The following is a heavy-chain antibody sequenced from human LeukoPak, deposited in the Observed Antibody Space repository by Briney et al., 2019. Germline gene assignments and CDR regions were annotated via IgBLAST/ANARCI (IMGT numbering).Heavy chain of an antibody. Sequence: PGGSLRLSCAASGFTFSSYSMNWVRQAPGKGLEWVSYISGSSSTIYISMKGRFTISRDNAKNSLYLQMNSLRAEDTAVYYCAKASRKVVRHWFDPWGQGTLVTVSS. V-gene: IGHV3-48*04. CDR1: GFTFSSYS. CDR3: AKASRKVVRHWFDP. CDR2: ISGSSSTI. D-gene: IGHD2-15*01. J-gene: IGHJ5*02.